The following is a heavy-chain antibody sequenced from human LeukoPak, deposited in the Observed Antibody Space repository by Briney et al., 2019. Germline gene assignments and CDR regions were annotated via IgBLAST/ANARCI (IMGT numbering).Heavy chain of an antibody. CDR3: AKDPIAVAGTGSMDV. CDR1: GFTFSSNG. D-gene: IGHD6-19*01. V-gene: IGHV3-30*18. Sequence: SPRLSCAASGFTFSSNGNHWGRRAPAKGLVWGAGISYDGSNKYYADSVKGRFTISRDTSKNTLYLQLNSLRAEDTAVYYCAKDPIAVAGTGSMDVWSKGTTVTVSS. J-gene: IGHJ6*03. CDR2: ISYDGSNK.